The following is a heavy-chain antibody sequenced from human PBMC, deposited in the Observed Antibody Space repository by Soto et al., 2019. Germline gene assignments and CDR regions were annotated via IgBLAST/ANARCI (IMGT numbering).Heavy chain of an antibody. D-gene: IGHD3-22*01. J-gene: IGHJ6*02. V-gene: IGHV4-59*01. CDR1: GGSISSYY. Sequence: SETLSLTCTVSGGSISSYYWSWIRQPPGKGLGWIGYIYYSGSTNYNPSLKSRVTISVDTSKNQFSLKLSSVTAADTAVYYCARENDSSSYYYYGMDVWGQGTTVTVSS. CDR2: IYYSGST. CDR3: ARENDSSSYYYYGMDV.